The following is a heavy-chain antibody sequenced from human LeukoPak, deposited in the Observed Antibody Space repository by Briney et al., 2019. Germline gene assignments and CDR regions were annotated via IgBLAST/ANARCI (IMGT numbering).Heavy chain of an antibody. CDR1: GGTFSSCA. Sequence: SVKVCCKASGGTFSSCAISWVRPAPGQGLGWMRRIIPILGIANYAQKFQGRVTITADESTSTAYMELSSLRSEDTAVYYCAREEESITMVRGVTLVDYWGQGTLVTVSS. CDR2: IIPILGIA. J-gene: IGHJ4*02. V-gene: IGHV1-69*04. CDR3: AREEESITMVRGVTLVDY. D-gene: IGHD3-10*01.